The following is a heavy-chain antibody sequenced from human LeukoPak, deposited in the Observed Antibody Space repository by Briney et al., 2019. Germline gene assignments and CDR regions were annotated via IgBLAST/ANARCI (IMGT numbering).Heavy chain of an antibody. CDR2: IRYDGSNK. Sequence: TGGSLRLSCAASGFTFSSYGMHWVRQAPGKGLEWVAFIRYDGSNKYYADSVKGRFTISRDNSKNTLYLQMNSLRAEDTAVYYCASDPIYLAYFDYWGQGTLVTVSS. D-gene: IGHD3-9*01. CDR3: ASDPIYLAYFDY. J-gene: IGHJ4*02. V-gene: IGHV3-30*02. CDR1: GFTFSSYG.